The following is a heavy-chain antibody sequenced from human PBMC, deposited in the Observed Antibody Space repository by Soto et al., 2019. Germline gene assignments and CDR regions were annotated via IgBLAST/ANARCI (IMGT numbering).Heavy chain of an antibody. Sequence: PGGSLRLSCKASGFSFGDYAMNWFRQSPGEGLEWVGFVRSKVYGGTTDYAASVRGRFTISRDDSKSIAYLQMNSLKTDDTAVYYCARDGVQITGFDYLNYGLDVWGPGTTVTVSS. CDR1: GFSFGDYA. D-gene: IGHD3-16*01. CDR2: VRSKVYGGTT. J-gene: IGHJ6*02. V-gene: IGHV3-49*03. CDR3: ARDGVQITGFDYLNYGLDV.